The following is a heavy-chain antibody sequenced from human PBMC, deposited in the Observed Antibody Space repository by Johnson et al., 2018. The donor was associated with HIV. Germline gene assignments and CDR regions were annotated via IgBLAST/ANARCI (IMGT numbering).Heavy chain of an antibody. Sequence: QVQLVESGGGVVQPGRSLRLSCAASGFTFSSCAMHWVRQAPGKGLEWVSTIYSGGSTYYADSVKGRFTIFRDNGKNTLYLQMNSLRAEDTAVYYCARDEITMIVVAGDAFDIWGQGTMVTVSS. CDR1: GFTFSSCA. J-gene: IGHJ3*02. CDR3: ARDEITMIVVAGDAFDI. CDR2: IYSGGST. D-gene: IGHD3-22*01. V-gene: IGHV3-NL1*01.